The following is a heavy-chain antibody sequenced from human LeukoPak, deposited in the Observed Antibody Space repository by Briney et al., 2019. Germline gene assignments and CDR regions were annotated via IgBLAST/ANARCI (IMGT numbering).Heavy chain of an antibody. CDR1: GFTFDDYA. CDR3: AKDWGGYGNDY. V-gene: IGHV3-9*01. J-gene: IGHJ4*02. Sequence: PGRSLRLSCAASGFTFDDYAMHWVRQAPGKGLEWVSGISWNSGIIAYADSVKGRFTISRDNSKNTLFLQMNSLRAEDTAVYYCAKDWGGYGNDYWGQGTLVTVSS. D-gene: IGHD5-12*01. CDR2: ISWNSGII.